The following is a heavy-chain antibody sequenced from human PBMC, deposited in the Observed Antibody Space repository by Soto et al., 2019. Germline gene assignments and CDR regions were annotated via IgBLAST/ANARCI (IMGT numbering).Heavy chain of an antibody. CDR2: TYYRSKWYN. CDR3: ARGKYSGFDV. D-gene: IGHD2-15*01. V-gene: IGHV6-1*01. J-gene: IGHJ3*01. Sequence: SQTLSLTCAISGDSFSSNGVAWNWIRQSPSRGLEWLGRTYYRSKWYNDYAVSVKSRITVNPDTSKNQFSLQLSSVTPEDTAVYYCARGKYSGFDVPGPVTMVTVSS. CDR1: GDSFSSNGVA.